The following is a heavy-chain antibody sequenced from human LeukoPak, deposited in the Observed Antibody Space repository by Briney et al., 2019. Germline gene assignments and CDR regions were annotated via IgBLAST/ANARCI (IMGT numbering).Heavy chain of an antibody. CDR2: IGGSSGKI. Sequence: GGTLRLSCAASGFTLSSYAMTWVRQAPGTGLESVSGIGGSSGKIFYADSVQGRFTISRDNSKNTLYLQMNTLRAEDTGVYFCAKQPYQYVSGSPSWLDPWGQGTLVTVSS. CDR3: AKQPYQYVSGSPSWLDP. V-gene: IGHV3-23*01. J-gene: IGHJ5*02. CDR1: GFTLSSYA. D-gene: IGHD3-10*01.